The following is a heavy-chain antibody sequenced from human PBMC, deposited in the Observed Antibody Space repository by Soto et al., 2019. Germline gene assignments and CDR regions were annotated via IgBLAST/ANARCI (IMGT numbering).Heavy chain of an antibody. Sequence: GGSLRLSCAASGFTFSSYGMHWVRQAPGKGLEWVAVIWYDGSNKYYADSVKGRFTISRDNSKNTLYLQMNSLRAEDTAVYYCARDWDYYDSSGYYYYYYYGMDVWGQGTTVTVSS. CDR2: IWYDGSNK. CDR3: ARDWDYYDSSGYYYYYYYGMDV. CDR1: GFTFSSYG. D-gene: IGHD3-22*01. V-gene: IGHV3-33*01. J-gene: IGHJ6*02.